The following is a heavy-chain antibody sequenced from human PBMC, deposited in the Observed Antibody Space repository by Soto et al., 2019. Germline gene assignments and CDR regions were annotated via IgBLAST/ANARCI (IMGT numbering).Heavy chain of an antibody. CDR3: AREYDDYGDYGDFYYFDY. CDR2: INHSGST. CDR1: GGSFSGYY. J-gene: IGHJ4*02. D-gene: IGHD4-17*01. V-gene: IGHV4-34*01. Sequence: SETLSLTCAVYGGSFSGYYWSWIRQPPGKGLEWIGEINHSGSTNYNPSLKSRVTISVDTSKNQFSLKLSPVTAADTAVYYCAREYDDYGDYGDFYYFDYWGQGTLVTVSS.